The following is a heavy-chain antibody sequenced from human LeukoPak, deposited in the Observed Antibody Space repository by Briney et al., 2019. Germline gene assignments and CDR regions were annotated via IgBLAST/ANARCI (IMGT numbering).Heavy chain of an antibody. CDR1: GYTFTSNH. CDR2: IKSSGGRT. V-gene: IGHV1-46*04. CDR3: AREIPHVYYFDN. J-gene: IGHJ4*02. Sequence: ASVKVSCKASGYTFTSNHMHWVRQAPEQGLEYIGIIKSSGGRTNYAQKLQGRVTMTRDTSTSTVYMELSSLRSEDTAVYYCAREIPHVYYFDNWGQGTLVTVSS.